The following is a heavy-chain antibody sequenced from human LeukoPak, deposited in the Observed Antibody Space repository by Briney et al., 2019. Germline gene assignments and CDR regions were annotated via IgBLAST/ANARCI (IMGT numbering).Heavy chain of an antibody. V-gene: IGHV3-21*01. Sequence: GGSLRLSCAASGFTFSSYSMNWVRQAPGKGLEWVSSISSSSSYIYYADSVKGRFTISRDNAKNSLYLQMNSLRAEDTAVYYCARGKFVGVAITIFGVAFDPWGQGTLVTVSS. CDR1: GFTFSSYS. J-gene: IGHJ5*02. D-gene: IGHD3-3*01. CDR2: ISSSSSYI. CDR3: ARGKFVGVAITIFGVAFDP.